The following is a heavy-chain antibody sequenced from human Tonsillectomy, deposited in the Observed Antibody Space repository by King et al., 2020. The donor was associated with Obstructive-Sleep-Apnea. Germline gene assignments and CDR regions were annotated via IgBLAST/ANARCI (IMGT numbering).Heavy chain of an antibody. J-gene: IGHJ4*02. CDR2: IYPGASDT. CDR3: ATSKGYCTSTSCYAPFDY. Sequence: QLVQSGAEVIKPGESLKISCKCSGYSFTSYWIGWVRQMPGKGLEWMGIIYPGASDTRYSPSFQGQVTISAAKSISTAYLQWSSLKASDTAMYYCATSKGYCTSTSCYAPFDYWGQGTLVTVSS. CDR1: GYSFTSYW. D-gene: IGHD2-2*01. V-gene: IGHV5-51*01.